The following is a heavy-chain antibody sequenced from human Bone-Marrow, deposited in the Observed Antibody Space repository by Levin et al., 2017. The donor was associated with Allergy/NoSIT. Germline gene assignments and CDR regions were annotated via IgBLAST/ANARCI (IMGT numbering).Heavy chain of an antibody. CDR1: GGSFSSGGYS. V-gene: IGHV4-30-2*01. D-gene: IGHD1-26*01. Sequence: PSETLSLTCAVSGGSFSSGGYSWSWLRQPPGKGLEWIGYIFHSGSTSYNPSLKSRVTISVDRSKNQFSLMLSSVTAAATAVYYCARGSFVGREWGQGTLVTVSS. CDR3: ARGSFVGRE. J-gene: IGHJ4*02. CDR2: IFHSGST.